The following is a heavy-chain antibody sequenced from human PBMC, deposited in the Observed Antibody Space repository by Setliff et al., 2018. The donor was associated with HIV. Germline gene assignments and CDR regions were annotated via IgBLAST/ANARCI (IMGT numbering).Heavy chain of an antibody. CDR2: IYTTGGT. CDR1: GVSIPTNY. CDR3: ATLRRDHDSYGEYRDDVFDI. D-gene: IGHD4-17*01. J-gene: IGHJ3*02. V-gene: IGHV4-4*07. Sequence: SETLSLTCNISGVSIPTNYWNWIRQPAGKGLEWIGRIYTTGGTNSNPARKSRVTMSIDTSKNQNSLKLSSVTAADTAGYYCATLRRDHDSYGEYRDDVFDIWGQGTMVTVSS.